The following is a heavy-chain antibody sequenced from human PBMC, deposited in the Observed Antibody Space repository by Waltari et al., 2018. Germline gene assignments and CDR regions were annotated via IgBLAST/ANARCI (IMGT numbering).Heavy chain of an antibody. V-gene: IGHV1-24*01. CDR3: ATPSGYY. CDR1: GYTLTTLS. J-gene: IGHJ4*02. Sequence: QVQLVQSGAAVKKPGASVKVSCKASGYTLTTLSMHWVRQAPGKGIEWMGGFDPEDGETIYAQKFQGRVTMTEDTSTDTAYMERSSLRSEETAVYYCATPSGYYWGQGTLVTVSS. CDR2: FDPEDGET.